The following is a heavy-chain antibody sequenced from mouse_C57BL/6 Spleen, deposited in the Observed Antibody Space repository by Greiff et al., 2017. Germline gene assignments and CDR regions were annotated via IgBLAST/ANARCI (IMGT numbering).Heavy chain of an antibody. J-gene: IGHJ1*03. Sequence: VQLQQSGPELVKPGASVKISCKASGYSFTDYNMNWVKQSNGKSLEWIGVINPNSGTTSYNQKFKGKATLTVDQSSSTAYMQLNGLTSEYYAVYYCASSLRYWYFDVWGTGTTVTVSS. D-gene: IGHD1-1*01. CDR1: GYSFTDYN. V-gene: IGHV1-39*01. CDR2: INPNSGTT. CDR3: ASSLRYWYFDV.